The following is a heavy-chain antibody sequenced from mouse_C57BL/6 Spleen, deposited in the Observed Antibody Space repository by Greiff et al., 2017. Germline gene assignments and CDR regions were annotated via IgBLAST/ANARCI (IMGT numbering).Heavy chain of an antibody. Sequence: QVQLQQPGAELVRPGTSVKLSCKASGYTFTSYWMHWVKQRPGQGLEWIGVIDPSDSYTNYNQKFKGKATLTVDTSSSTAYMQLSSLTSEDSAVYYCARVGYDDGAWFAYWGQGTLVTVSA. J-gene: IGHJ3*01. D-gene: IGHD2-12*01. CDR1: GYTFTSYW. V-gene: IGHV1-59*01. CDR3: ARVGYDDGAWFAY. CDR2: IDPSDSYT.